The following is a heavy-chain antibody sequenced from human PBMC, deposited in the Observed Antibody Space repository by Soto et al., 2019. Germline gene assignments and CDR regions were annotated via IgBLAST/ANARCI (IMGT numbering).Heavy chain of an antibody. V-gene: IGHV3-21*01. CDR2: ISSGGSFI. Sequence: VQLVESGGGLVKPGGSLRLSCAASGFTFSDFTMNWVRQAPGKGLQWVSSISSGGSFISYTDSVRGRFTISRDNAENSLYLQVDSLRAEDTAVFFCSRGSMRTFDYWGQGTLVTFSS. CDR1: GFTFSDFT. J-gene: IGHJ4*02. D-gene: IGHD3-3*02. CDR3: SRGSMRTFDY.